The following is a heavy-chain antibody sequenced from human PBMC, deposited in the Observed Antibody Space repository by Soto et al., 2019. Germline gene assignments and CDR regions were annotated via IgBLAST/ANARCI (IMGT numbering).Heavy chain of an antibody. Sequence: GESLKISCKGSGYSFSSRWIGWVRQMPGRGLEWMGIVHPGDSDTRYRPSFQGQVTISADKSITTAYLQWSSLKPSDTAIYYCARHTGVVTTISGYYYGMDVWGQGTTVTVSS. V-gene: IGHV5-51*01. CDR1: GYSFSSRW. CDR3: ARHTGVVTTISGYYYGMDV. D-gene: IGHD2-21*02. CDR2: VHPGDSDT. J-gene: IGHJ6*02.